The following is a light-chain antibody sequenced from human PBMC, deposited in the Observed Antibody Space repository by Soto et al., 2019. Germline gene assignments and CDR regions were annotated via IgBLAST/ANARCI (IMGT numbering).Light chain of an antibody. CDR3: QQRNNWPPIT. CDR2: DAS. Sequence: DIVMTQSPGTLSVSPGERATLFCRASQSVRSSLAWYQQKPGQAPRLFIYDASTRATGIPARFSGSGSETDFTLTITSLEPEDFAVYYCQQRNNWPPITFGQGTRLEIK. V-gene: IGKV3-11*01. J-gene: IGKJ5*01. CDR1: QSVRSS.